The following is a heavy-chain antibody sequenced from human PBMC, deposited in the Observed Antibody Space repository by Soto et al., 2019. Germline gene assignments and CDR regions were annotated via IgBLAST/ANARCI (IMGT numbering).Heavy chain of an antibody. Sequence: PGGSLRLPCAASGFTFSDYYMSWIRQAPGKGLEWISYISGSNIYTNYADSVKGRFTISRDNANNSLYLQMDSLRVEDTAVYYCARDGGEVIPAAIGGGYGMDVWGQGTTVTVSS. CDR2: ISGSNIYT. V-gene: IGHV3-11*06. CDR3: ARDGGEVIPAAIGGGYGMDV. D-gene: IGHD2-2*01. CDR1: GFTFSDYY. J-gene: IGHJ6*02.